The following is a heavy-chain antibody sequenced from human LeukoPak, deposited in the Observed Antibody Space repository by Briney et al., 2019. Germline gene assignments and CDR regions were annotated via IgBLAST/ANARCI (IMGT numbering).Heavy chain of an antibody. D-gene: IGHD2-2*01. CDR3: ARASLGYCSSTRCYTSEDY. Sequence: GGSLRLSCAASGFTFSDYYMSWIRQAPGKGLEWVSYISSSGSTIYYADSVKGRFTISRDNAKNSLYLQTNSLRAEDTAVYYCARASLGYCSSTRCYTSEDYWGQGTLVTVSS. CDR1: GFTFSDYY. J-gene: IGHJ4*02. CDR2: ISSSGSTI. V-gene: IGHV3-11*04.